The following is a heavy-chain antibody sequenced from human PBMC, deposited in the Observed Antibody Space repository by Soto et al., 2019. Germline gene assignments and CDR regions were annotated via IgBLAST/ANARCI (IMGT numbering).Heavy chain of an antibody. CDR2: ISKNGDEE. J-gene: IGHJ3*02. Sequence: GGSLRLSCAASGFTFTAYAMSWVRQAPGKGLEWVSVISKNGDEEYYADSVTGRFTISRDNSNNTLYLQVDTLTGADTAIYYCASAKAVVIAPLGIWGQGSMVTVSS. CDR3: ASAKAVVIAPLGI. V-gene: IGHV3-23*01. CDR1: GFTFTAYA. D-gene: IGHD2-21*01.